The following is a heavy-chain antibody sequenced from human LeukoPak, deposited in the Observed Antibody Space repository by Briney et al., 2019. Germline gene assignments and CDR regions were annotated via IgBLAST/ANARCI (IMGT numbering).Heavy chain of an antibody. V-gene: IGHV1-2*02. J-gene: IGHJ4*02. CDR2: INPNSGGT. Sequence: ASVKVSCKASGYTFTGYYMHWVRQAPGQGLERMGWINPNSGGTNYAQKFQGRVTMTRDTSISTAYMELSRLRSDDTAVYYCARGPMVRGVIIKMGLVYWGQGTLVTVSS. CDR1: GYTFTGYY. CDR3: ARGPMVRGVIIKMGLVY. D-gene: IGHD3-10*01.